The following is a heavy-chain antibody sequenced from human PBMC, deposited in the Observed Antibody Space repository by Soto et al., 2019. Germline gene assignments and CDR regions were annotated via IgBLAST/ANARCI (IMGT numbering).Heavy chain of an antibody. CDR3: ARKYSSGWGIDY. V-gene: IGHV3-33*01. CDR1: GFTFSSYG. J-gene: IGHJ4*02. CDR2: IWYDGSNK. Sequence: QVQLVESGGGVVQPGRSLRLSCAASGFTFSSYGMHWVRQAPGKGLEWVAVIWYDGSNKYYADSVKGRFTISRDNSKNTLYLQMNSLRAEGTAVYYCARKYSSGWGIDYWGQGTLVTVSS. D-gene: IGHD6-19*01.